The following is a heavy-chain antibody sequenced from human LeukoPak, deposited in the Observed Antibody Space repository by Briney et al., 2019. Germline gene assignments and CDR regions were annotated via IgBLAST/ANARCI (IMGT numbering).Heavy chain of an antibody. CDR2: IRYDGSNK. CDR3: AKDMAVAGRRPPFDY. CDR1: GFTFSSYG. J-gene: IGHJ4*02. V-gene: IGHV3-30*02. D-gene: IGHD6-19*01. Sequence: GGSLRLSCAASGFTFSSYGMHWVRQAPGKGLEWVAFIRYDGSNKYYADSVKGRFTISRDNSKNTLYLQMNSLRAEDTAVYYCAKDMAVAGRRPPFDYWGQGTLVTVSS.